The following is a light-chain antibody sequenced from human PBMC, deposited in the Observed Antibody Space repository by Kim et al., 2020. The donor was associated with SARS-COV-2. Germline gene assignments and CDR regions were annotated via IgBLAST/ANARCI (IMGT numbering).Light chain of an antibody. CDR3: SSYTTRNTLV. V-gene: IGLV2-14*04. J-gene: IGLJ3*02. Sequence: YNYVSWYHQYPGRVPELIIYDVSKRPSGVSDRFSASKSGTTASLTISGLQAEDEGDYYCSSYTTRNTLVFGGGTQLTVL. CDR1: YNY. CDR2: DVS.